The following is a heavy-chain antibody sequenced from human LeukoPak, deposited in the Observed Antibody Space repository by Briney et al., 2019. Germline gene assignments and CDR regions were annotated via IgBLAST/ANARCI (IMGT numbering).Heavy chain of an antibody. CDR1: GGCISSYY. CDR3: ARGHLYDILTGYYRGMDYYYGMDV. V-gene: IGHV4-59*01. D-gene: IGHD3-9*01. CDR2: IYYSGSA. Sequence: SETLSLTCTVYGGCISSYYWSWSRQPPGKGLEWIGYIYYSGSANYNPSLKSRVTISVDTSKNQFSLKLSSVTAADTAVYYCARGHLYDILTGYYRGMDYYYGMDVWGKGTTITVSS. J-gene: IGHJ6*04.